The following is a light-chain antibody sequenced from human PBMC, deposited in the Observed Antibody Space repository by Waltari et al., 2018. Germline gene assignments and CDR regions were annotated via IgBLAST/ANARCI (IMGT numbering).Light chain of an antibody. CDR2: EVN. CDR3: SSYAGSDNFLL. V-gene: IGLV2-8*01. CDR1: SSDAGGYNY. J-gene: IGLJ2*01. Sequence: QSALTQPPSASGSPGQSVTISCPGTSSDAGGYNYVSWYQQAPGKAPRLIIYEVNERPSGVPHRFSGSKSGNTASLTVSGLQPEDEGEYYCSSYAGSDNFLLFGGGTKLTVL.